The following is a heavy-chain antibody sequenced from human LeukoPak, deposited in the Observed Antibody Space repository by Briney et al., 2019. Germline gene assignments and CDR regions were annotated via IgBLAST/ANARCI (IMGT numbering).Heavy chain of an antibody. Sequence: SETLSLTCTVSGGSISSYYWSWIRQPAGKGLEWIGRIYTSGSTNYNPSLKSRVTMSVDTSKNQFSLKLSSVTAADTAVYYCARGPHSGSYYGFDYWGQGTLVTVSS. CDR2: IYTSGST. J-gene: IGHJ4*02. CDR3: ARGPHSGSYYGFDY. D-gene: IGHD1-26*01. CDR1: GGSISSYY. V-gene: IGHV4-4*07.